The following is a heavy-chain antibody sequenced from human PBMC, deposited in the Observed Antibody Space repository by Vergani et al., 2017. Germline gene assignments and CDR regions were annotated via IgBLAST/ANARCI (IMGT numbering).Heavy chain of an antibody. V-gene: IGHV1-69*08. D-gene: IGHD5-24*01. CDR2: IIPILGIA. J-gene: IGHJ6*02. CDR3: ARDPRRDGYNYYGMDV. Sequence: QVQLVQSGAEVKKPGSSVKVSCKASGGTFSSYTISWVRQAPGQGLEWMGRIIPILGIANYAQKFQGRVTITADKSTSTAYMELSSLRSADTAVYYCARDPRRDGYNYYGMDVWGQGTTVTVSS. CDR1: GGTFSSYT.